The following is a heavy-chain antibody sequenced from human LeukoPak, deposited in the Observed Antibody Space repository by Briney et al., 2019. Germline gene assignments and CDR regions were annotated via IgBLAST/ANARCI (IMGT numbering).Heavy chain of an antibody. Sequence: ASVKVSCKASGYTFTSYGISWVRQAPGQGLEWMGWISAYNGNSNYAQKLQGRVTMTTDTSTSTAYMELRSLRSDDTAVYYCARKRNYDSSGYYRYWGQGTLVTVSS. D-gene: IGHD3-22*01. V-gene: IGHV1-18*01. CDR2: ISAYNGNS. J-gene: IGHJ4*02. CDR1: GYTFTSYG. CDR3: ARKRNYDSSGYYRY.